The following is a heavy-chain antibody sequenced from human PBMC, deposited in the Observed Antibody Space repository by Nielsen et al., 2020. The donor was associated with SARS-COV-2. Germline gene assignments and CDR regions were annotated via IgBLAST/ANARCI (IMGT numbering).Heavy chain of an antibody. V-gene: IGHV3-30-3*02. Sequence: WIRQPPGKGLEWVAVISYDGNNKYYADSVRGRFTISRDSSKNTLYLQMDSLRPEDTAMYYCAKDRATFMIYFRRGGPDYWGQGALVTVSS. D-gene: IGHD3/OR15-3a*01. CDR3: AKDRATFMIYFRRGGPDY. J-gene: IGHJ4*02. CDR2: ISYDGNNK.